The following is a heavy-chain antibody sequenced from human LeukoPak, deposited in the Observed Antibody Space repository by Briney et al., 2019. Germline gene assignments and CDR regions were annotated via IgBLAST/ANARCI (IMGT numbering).Heavy chain of an antibody. CDR1: GGTFSSYA. CDR2: IIPILGIA. CDR3: ARGPAARETVTFDY. J-gene: IGHJ4*02. Sequence: SVKVSCKASGGTFSSYAISWVRQAPGQGLEWMGRIIPILGIANYAQKFQGRVTITADKSTSTAYMELSSLRSEDTAVYYCARGPAARETVTFDYWGQGTLVTVSS. D-gene: IGHD2-2*01. V-gene: IGHV1-69*04.